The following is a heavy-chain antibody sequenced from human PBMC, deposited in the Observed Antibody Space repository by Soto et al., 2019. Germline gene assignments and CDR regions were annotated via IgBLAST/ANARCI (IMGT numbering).Heavy chain of an antibody. Sequence: GASVKVSCKVSGYTLTELSMHWVRQAPGKGLEWMGGFDPEDGETIYAQKFQGRVTMTEDTSTDTAYMELSSLRSEDTAVYYCATDRGGAEASYYYYGMDVWGQGTTVTVSS. D-gene: IGHD6-13*01. V-gene: IGHV1-24*01. CDR3: ATDRGGAEASYYYYGMDV. CDR1: GYTLTELS. J-gene: IGHJ6*02. CDR2: FDPEDGET.